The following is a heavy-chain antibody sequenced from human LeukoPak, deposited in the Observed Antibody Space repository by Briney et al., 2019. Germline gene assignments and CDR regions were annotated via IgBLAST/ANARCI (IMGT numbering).Heavy chain of an antibody. CDR2: IYYSGST. CDR1: GGSISSYY. CDR3: ARLVCSTSCYTKSQFGY. D-gene: IGHD2-2*02. Sequence: SETLSLTCTVSGGSISSYYWSWIRQPPGKGLEWIGYIYYSGSTNYNPSLKSRVTISVDTSKNQFSLKLSSVTAADTAMYYCARLVCSTSCYTKSQFGYWGQGTLVTVSS. V-gene: IGHV4-59*01. J-gene: IGHJ4*02.